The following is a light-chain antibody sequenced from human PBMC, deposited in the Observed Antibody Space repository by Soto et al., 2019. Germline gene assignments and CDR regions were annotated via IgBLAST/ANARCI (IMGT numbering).Light chain of an antibody. CDR1: SSDVGTYDY. CDR2: GVT. Sequence: QSVLTQPPSASGSPGQSVTFSCTGTSSDVGTYDYVSWYQQYPGKAPKLLIYGVTRRPSGVPDRFSGSKSGNTAALTVSGLQAEDEAYYYCSSYAGRSMYVFGTGTKVTRP. V-gene: IGLV2-8*01. J-gene: IGLJ1*01. CDR3: SSYAGRSMYV.